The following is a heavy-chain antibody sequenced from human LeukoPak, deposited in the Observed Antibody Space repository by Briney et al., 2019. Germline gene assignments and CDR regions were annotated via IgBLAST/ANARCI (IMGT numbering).Heavy chain of an antibody. CDR3: ARGTRGVVISN. CDR1: GGSFSGYF. Sequence: SETLSLTCAVYGGSFSGYFWSWIRQPPGKGLEWIGEINQSGSTNYSPSLKSRVTISVDTSKNQFSLKLSSLTAADTAVYYCARGTRGVVISNWGQGTLVTVSS. CDR2: INQSGST. V-gene: IGHV4-34*01. J-gene: IGHJ4*02. D-gene: IGHD3-3*01.